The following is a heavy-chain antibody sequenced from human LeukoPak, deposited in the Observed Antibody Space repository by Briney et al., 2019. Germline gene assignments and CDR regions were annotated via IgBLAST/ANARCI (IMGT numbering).Heavy chain of an antibody. CDR1: GFTFCSHA. CDR2: ISGSGGSI. CDR3: AKHPDTAVGVTDY. J-gene: IGHJ4*02. Sequence: AALRLSFSASGFTFCSHAMRWGRPAPGKGVGWGSAISGSGGSIYYADSVKGRFTISRDNSKNTLYLQMNSLRAEDTAVYYCAKHPDTAVGVTDYWGQGTLVTVSS. D-gene: IGHD5-18*01. V-gene: IGHV3-23*01.